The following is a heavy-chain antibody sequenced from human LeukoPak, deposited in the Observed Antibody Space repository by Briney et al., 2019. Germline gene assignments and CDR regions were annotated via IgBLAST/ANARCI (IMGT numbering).Heavy chain of an antibody. J-gene: IGHJ4*02. D-gene: IGHD3-10*01. Sequence: GGSLRLSRAASGFTFRNYVNHWVRQAPGKGLEWVAVTSSDLNVKLYADSVKGRFTISRDNSRSTLYLQMNSLRPEDTAIYYCAREGYYGSGSPPSLYFDYWGQGTLVTVSS. CDR1: GFTFRNYV. V-gene: IGHV3-30-3*01. CDR3: AREGYYGSGSPPSLYFDY. CDR2: TSSDLNVK.